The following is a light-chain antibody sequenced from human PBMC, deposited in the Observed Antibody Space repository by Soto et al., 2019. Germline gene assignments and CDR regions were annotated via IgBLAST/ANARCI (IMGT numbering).Light chain of an antibody. Sequence: DIQMTQSPSSQSAVVGDRVTITCLASQNIGKYLNWYQQKPGKAPNLLIYAASSLQSGVPPRFSGSGSGTDFTLTISSLQPEDFATYYCEQSYATPYTFGQGTKLEIK. J-gene: IGKJ2*01. CDR1: QNIGKY. CDR3: EQSYATPYT. CDR2: AAS. V-gene: IGKV1-39*01.